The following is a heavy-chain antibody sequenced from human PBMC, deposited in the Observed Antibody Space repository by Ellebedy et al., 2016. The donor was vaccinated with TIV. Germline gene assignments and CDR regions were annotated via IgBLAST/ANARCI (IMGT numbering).Heavy chain of an antibody. D-gene: IGHD6-6*01. CDR2: IWYDGSNK. CDR1: GFTFRNHG. CDR3: ARDIAARRLDY. J-gene: IGHJ4*02. V-gene: IGHV3-33*08. Sequence: GGSLRLSXAASGFTFRNHGMHWVRQAPGKGLEWVAVIWYDGSNKLYADSVHGRFTISRDNSRNTLSLQMDSLRAEDTAVYYCARDIAARRLDYWGQGALVTVSS.